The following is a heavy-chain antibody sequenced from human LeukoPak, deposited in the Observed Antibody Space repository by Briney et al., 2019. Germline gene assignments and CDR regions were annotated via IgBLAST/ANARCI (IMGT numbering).Heavy chain of an antibody. V-gene: IGHV3-30*18. D-gene: IGHD1-7*01. CDR3: AKDRVVFNRNYAYYFDY. Sequence: GGSLRLSCAASGFTFSDYGMHWVRQAPGKGLEWAAAISYDGSDKYYADSVKGRFTISRDASKKTLYLQMNSLRAEDTAVYYCAKDRVVFNRNYAYYFDYWGQGTLVTVSS. CDR2: ISYDGSDK. J-gene: IGHJ4*02. CDR1: GFTFSDYG.